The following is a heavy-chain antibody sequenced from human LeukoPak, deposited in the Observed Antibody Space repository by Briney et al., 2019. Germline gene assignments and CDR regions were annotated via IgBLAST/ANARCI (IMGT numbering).Heavy chain of an antibody. V-gene: IGHV4-39*01. CDR3: ARHGTYTSPYYGMDV. J-gene: IGHJ6*02. D-gene: IGHD2-2*02. CDR1: GGSMSNRNYY. CDR2: IYYTGAT. Sequence: KPSETLSLTCSVSGGSMSNRNYYWVWIRQPPGKGLEWFGSIYYTGATYHNPSLNSRITISVDPSKNQFSLKLTSVTAADTAVYYCARHGTYTSPYYGMDVWGQGTTVSVSS.